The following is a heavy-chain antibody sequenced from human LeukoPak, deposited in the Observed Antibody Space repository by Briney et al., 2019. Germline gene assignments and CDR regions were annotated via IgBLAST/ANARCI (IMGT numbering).Heavy chain of an antibody. CDR3: AKDQGF. CDR1: GFSFSSYW. Sequence: GGSLRLSCVASGFSFSSYWMHWVRQAPGKGLMWVSRISGDGRTTNYADSVKGRFTISKDDAENTVYLQMNSLRDEDTAVYYCAKDQGFRGQGTLVTVSS. V-gene: IGHV3-74*01. J-gene: IGHJ4*02. CDR2: ISGDGRTT.